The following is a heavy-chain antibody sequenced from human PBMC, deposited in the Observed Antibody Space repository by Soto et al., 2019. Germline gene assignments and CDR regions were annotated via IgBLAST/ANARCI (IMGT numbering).Heavy chain of an antibody. CDR1: GGTFSSYA. Sequence: QVQLVQSGAEVKKPGSSVKVSCKASGGTFSSYAISWVRQAPGQGLEWMGGIIPIFGTADYAQKFQGRVTITAEESTSTAYMELSRLRSEDTAVYYCALHYGSGSNYSYYGMDVWGQGTTVTVSS. D-gene: IGHD3-10*01. CDR2: IIPIFGTA. J-gene: IGHJ6*02. V-gene: IGHV1-69*12. CDR3: ALHYGSGSNYSYYGMDV.